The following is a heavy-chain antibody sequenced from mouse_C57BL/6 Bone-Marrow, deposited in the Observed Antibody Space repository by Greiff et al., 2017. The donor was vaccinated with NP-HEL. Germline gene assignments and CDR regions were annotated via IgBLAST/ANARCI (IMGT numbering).Heavy chain of an antibody. Sequence: EVMLVESGGDLVKPGGSLKLSCAASGFTFSSYGMSWVRQTPDKRLEWVATISSGGSYPYYPDSVKGRFTISRDNAKNTLYLQMSSLKSEDTAMYYCARQTGYGYVGTDWGQGTLVTVSA. CDR2: ISSGGSYP. J-gene: IGHJ3*01. D-gene: IGHD2-2*01. CDR3: ARQTGYGYVGTD. V-gene: IGHV5-6*01. CDR1: GFTFSSYG.